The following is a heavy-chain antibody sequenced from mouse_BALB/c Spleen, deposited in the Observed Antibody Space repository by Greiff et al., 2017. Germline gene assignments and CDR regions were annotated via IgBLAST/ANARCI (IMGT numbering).Heavy chain of an antibody. CDR2: IDPENGNT. V-gene: IGHV14-1*02. Sequence: EVQLQQSGAELVRPGALVKLSCKASGFNIKDYYMHWVKQRPEQGLEWIGWIDPENGNTIYDPKFQGKASITADTSSNTAYLQLSSLTSEDTAVYYCARTFITTATAWFAYWGQGTLVTVSA. J-gene: IGHJ3*01. D-gene: IGHD1-2*01. CDR1: GFNIKDYY. CDR3: ARTFITTATAWFAY.